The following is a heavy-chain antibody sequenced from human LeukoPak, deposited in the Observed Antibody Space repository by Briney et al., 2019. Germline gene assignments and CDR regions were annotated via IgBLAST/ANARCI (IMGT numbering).Heavy chain of an antibody. D-gene: IGHD1-26*01. CDR1: GFTLSSYA. V-gene: IGHV3-23*01. J-gene: IGHJ4*02. CDR2: ISGSGDSR. Sequence: PGGSLRLSCAASGFTLSSYAMSWVRQAPGKGLEWVSAISGSGDSRYYADSVRGRLTISRDNYKNTLYLQMNSLRIEDTAVYYCARDDGTHFFDYWGQGTLVTVSS. CDR3: ARDDGTHFFDY.